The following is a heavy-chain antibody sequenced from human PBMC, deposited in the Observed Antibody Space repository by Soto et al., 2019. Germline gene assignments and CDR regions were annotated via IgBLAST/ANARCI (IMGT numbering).Heavy chain of an antibody. CDR3: AREVVAASRDSYYGMDV. Sequence: GSGPTLVNPTQTLTLTCTFSGFSLSTSGMCVSWIRQPPGKALEWLALIDWDDDKYYSTSLKTRLTISKDTSKNQVVLTMTNMDPVDTATYYCAREVVAASRDSYYGMDVWGQGTTVTVAS. CDR2: IDWDDDK. V-gene: IGHV2-70*01. J-gene: IGHJ6*02. D-gene: IGHD2-15*01. CDR1: GFSLSTSGMC.